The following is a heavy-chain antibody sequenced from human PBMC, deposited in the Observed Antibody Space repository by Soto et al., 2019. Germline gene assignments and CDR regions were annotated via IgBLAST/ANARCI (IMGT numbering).Heavy chain of an antibody. V-gene: IGHV3-30*18. D-gene: IGHD4-17*01. CDR2: ISYDGSKK. J-gene: IGHJ3*02. CDR3: AKGRLRFPSLRENAFDI. CDR1: GFTFSTFG. Sequence: QVQLVESGGGVVQPGRSLRLSCAASGFTFSTFGMHWVRQAPGKGLEWVAIISYDGSKKYYADSVKGRFTISRDNSKNTLSLQMNSLRPEDTAGYYCAKGRLRFPSLRENAFDIWGQGTMVTVSS.